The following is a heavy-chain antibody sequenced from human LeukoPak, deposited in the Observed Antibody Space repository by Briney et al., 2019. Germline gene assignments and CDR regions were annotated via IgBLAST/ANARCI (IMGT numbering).Heavy chain of an antibody. CDR1: GFTFSSYG. V-gene: IGHV3-33*01. CDR3: ARGGQLWFGEVDY. J-gene: IGHJ4*02. D-gene: IGHD3-10*01. CDR2: IWYDGSNK. Sequence: PGRSLRLSCAASGFTFSSYGMHWVRQAPGKGLEWVAVIWYDGSNKYYADSVKGRFTISRDNSKKTLYLQMDSLRAEDTAVYYCARGGQLWFGEVDYWGQGTLVTVSS.